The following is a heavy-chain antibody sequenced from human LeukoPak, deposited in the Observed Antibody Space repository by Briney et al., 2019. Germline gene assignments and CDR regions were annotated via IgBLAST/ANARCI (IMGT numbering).Heavy chain of an antibody. CDR1: GGSISSYY. D-gene: IGHD6-13*01. J-gene: IGHJ5*02. V-gene: IGHV4-59*01. CDR3: AREQTYSSSPGNWFDP. Sequence: SEPLSLTCTVSGGSISSYYWSWIRQPPGKGLEWMGYIYYSGSTNYNPSLKSRVTISVDTSKNQFSLKLSSVTAADTAVYYCAREQTYSSSPGNWFDPWGQGTLVTVSS. CDR2: IYYSGST.